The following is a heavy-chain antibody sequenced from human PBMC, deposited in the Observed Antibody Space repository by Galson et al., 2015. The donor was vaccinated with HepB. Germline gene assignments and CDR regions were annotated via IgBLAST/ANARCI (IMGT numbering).Heavy chain of an antibody. V-gene: IGHV3-49*04. CDR1: GFTFGDYA. CDR2: IRSKAYGGTT. Sequence: SLRLSCAAYGFTFGDYAMSWVRQAPGKGLEWVGFIRSKAYGGTTEYAASVKGRSTISRDDSKSIAYLQMNSLKTEDTAVYYCTRAMIVVVRYWYFDLWGRGTLVTVSS. CDR3: TRAMIVVVRYWYFDL. J-gene: IGHJ2*01. D-gene: IGHD3-22*01.